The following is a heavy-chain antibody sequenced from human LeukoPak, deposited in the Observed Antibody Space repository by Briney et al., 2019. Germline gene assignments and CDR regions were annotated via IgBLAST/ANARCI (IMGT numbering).Heavy chain of an antibody. D-gene: IGHD6-6*01. V-gene: IGHV3-74*01. CDR2: ISGDGRNI. CDR1: GFTFSSYW. J-gene: IGHJ4*02. CDR3: ARIGYSSSSLDY. Sequence: GGSLRLSCVASGFTFSSYWMHWVRQDPRKGLVWVSRISGDGRNINYADSVRGRFTISRDNAKNTLYLQMNTLRVEDTAVYFCARIGYSSSSLDYWGQGTLVTVSS.